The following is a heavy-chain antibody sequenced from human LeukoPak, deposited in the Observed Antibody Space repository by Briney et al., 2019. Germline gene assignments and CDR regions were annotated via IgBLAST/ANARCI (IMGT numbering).Heavy chain of an antibody. V-gene: IGHV3-23*01. CDR3: VKTQTHFGDYRRDY. D-gene: IGHD4-17*01. Sequence: GRSLRLSCAASGFSFSYYGMHWVRQAPGKGLEWVSGISDSGGSTYYAESVKGRSTVSRDNSKNTVYMQMRTLRVEDTAVYYCVKTQTHFGDYRRDYWGQGTLVTVSS. CDR1: GFSFSYYG. J-gene: IGHJ4*02. CDR2: ISDSGGST.